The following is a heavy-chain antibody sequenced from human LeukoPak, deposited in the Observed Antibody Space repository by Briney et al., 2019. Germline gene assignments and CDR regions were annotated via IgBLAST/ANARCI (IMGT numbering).Heavy chain of an antibody. D-gene: IGHD3-22*01. J-gene: IGHJ6*03. CDR3: AKDGGGYYPSYYYYMDV. Sequence: GGSLRLSCAASGFTFSSYWMSWVRQAPGKGLEWVAFIRYDGSNKYYADSVKGRFTISRDNSKNTLYLQMNSLRAEDTAVYYCAKDGGGYYPSYYYYMDVWGKGTTVTISS. CDR1: GFTFSSYW. V-gene: IGHV3-30*02. CDR2: IRYDGSNK.